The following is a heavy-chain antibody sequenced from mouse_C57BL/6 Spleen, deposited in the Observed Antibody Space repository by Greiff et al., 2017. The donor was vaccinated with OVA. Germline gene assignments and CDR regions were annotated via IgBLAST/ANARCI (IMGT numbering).Heavy chain of an antibody. Sequence: QVQLQQPGAELVMPGASVKLSCKASGYTFTSYWMHWVKQRPGQGLEWIGEIDPSDSYTNYNQKFKGKSTLTVDKSSSTAYMQLSSLTSEDSAVYYCARRYYCNPYYAMDYWGQGTSVTVSS. J-gene: IGHJ4*01. V-gene: IGHV1-69*01. D-gene: IGHD2-1*01. CDR3: ARRYYCNPYYAMDY. CDR2: IDPSDSYT. CDR1: GYTFTSYW.